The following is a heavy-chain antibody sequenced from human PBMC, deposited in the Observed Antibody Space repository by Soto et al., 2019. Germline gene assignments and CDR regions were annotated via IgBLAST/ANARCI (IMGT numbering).Heavy chain of an antibody. CDR3: ARDGASGWYEVGDY. CDR2: ISGYNGNT. CDR1: GYTFTSYG. J-gene: IGHJ4*02. V-gene: IGHV1-18*01. D-gene: IGHD6-19*01. Sequence: ASVKVSFKASGYTFTSYGISWLRQAPGQGLEWMGWISGYNGNTKYAQKLQGRVTMTTDTSTSTAYMELRSLRSDDTAVYYCARDGASGWYEVGDYWGQGTLVTVSS.